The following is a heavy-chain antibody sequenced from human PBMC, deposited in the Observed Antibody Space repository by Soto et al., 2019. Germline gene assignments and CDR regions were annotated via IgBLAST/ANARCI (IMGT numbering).Heavy chain of an antibody. Sequence: ASVKVSCKASGYTFTSYAMHWVRQAPGQRLEWMGWINAGNGNTKYSQKFQGRVTITRDTSASTAYMELRSLRSDDTAVYYCARFSGSYHGGYWGQGTLVTVSS. CDR3: ARFSGSYHGGY. V-gene: IGHV1-3*01. D-gene: IGHD1-26*01. CDR2: INAGNGNT. CDR1: GYTFTSYA. J-gene: IGHJ4*02.